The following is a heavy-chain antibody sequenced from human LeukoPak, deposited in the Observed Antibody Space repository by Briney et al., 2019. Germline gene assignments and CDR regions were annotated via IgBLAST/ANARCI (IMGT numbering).Heavy chain of an antibody. CDR3: ARFGDFSSLDY. D-gene: IGHD3-16*01. V-gene: IGHV3-30*04. J-gene: IGHJ4*02. CDR2: ISSDGSDK. Sequence: GGSLRLSCAASGFTFSNYAMHWVRQAPGKGLEWVAAISSDGSDKYYGDSVRGRFTLSRDSSRNTLYLQMNFLRVEDTAVYYCARFGDFSSLDYWGQGTLVTVSS. CDR1: GFTFSNYA.